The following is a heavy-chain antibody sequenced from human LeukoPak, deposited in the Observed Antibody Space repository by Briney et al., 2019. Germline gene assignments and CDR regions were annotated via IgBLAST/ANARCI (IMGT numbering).Heavy chain of an antibody. CDR1: GFTFSSYG. Sequence: GGSLRLSCAASGFTFSSYGMHWVRQAPGKGLEWVAVIWYDGSNKYYADSVKGRFTISRDNSKNTLYLQMNSLRAGDTAVYYCAREPDSSGYYHYFDYWGQGTLVTVSS. CDR3: AREPDSSGYYHYFDY. V-gene: IGHV3-33*01. D-gene: IGHD3-22*01. J-gene: IGHJ4*02. CDR2: IWYDGSNK.